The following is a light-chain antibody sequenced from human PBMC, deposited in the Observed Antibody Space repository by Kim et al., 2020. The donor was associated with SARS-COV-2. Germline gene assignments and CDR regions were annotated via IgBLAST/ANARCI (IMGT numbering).Light chain of an antibody. CDR3: GADHGSGSNFVWV. CDR1: SGYGNYK. Sequence: QPVLTQPPSASASLGASVTLTCTLSSGYGNYKVDWYQQRPGKGPRFVMRVGTGGIVGSKGDGIPDRFSVLGSGLNRYLTIKNIQEEDESDYHCGADHGSGSNFVWVFGGGTQLTVL. V-gene: IGLV9-49*01. CDR2: VGTGGIVG. J-gene: IGLJ3*02.